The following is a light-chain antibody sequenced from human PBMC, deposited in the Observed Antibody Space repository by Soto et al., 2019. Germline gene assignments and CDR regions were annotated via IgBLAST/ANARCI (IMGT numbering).Light chain of an antibody. V-gene: IGKV1-5*03. J-gene: IGKJ3*01. CDR2: RAS. CDR1: QSINSW. CDR3: QHYDSYSGT. Sequence: DIQMTQSPSTLSESVGDRVTITCRASQSINSWLAWYQQKPGKAPKLLIYRASTLEGGVPSRFSGSGSGTEFTLTISSLQPDDFSTYYCQHYDSYSGTFGPGTKVDIK.